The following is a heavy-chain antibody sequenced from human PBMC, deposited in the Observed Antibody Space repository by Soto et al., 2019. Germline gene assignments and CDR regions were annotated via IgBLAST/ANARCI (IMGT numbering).Heavy chain of an antibody. J-gene: IGHJ4*02. CDR2: ISYDGSNK. D-gene: IGHD3-22*01. Sequence: PGGSLRLSCAASGFTFSSYAMHWVRQAPGKGLEWVAVISYDGSNKYYADSVKGRFTISRDNSKNTLYLQMNSLRAEDTAAYYCARDIAGYYYDSSGYSVDYFDYWGQGTLVTVSS. CDR1: GFTFSSYA. V-gene: IGHV3-30-3*01. CDR3: ARDIAGYYYDSSGYSVDYFDY.